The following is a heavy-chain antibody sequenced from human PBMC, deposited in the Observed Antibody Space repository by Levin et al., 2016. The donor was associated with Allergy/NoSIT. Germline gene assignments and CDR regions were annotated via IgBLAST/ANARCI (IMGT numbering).Heavy chain of an antibody. Sequence: GESLKISCAASGFTFSSYAMSWVRQAPGKGLEWVSVIYSGGSTYHAESVKGRFTISRDTSKNTLYLQMNSLRVEDTAVYYCARVGGSGSSPWGQGTLVTVSS. V-gene: IGHV3-66*01. CDR1: GFTFSSYA. J-gene: IGHJ5*02. CDR2: IYSGGST. CDR3: ARVGGSGSSP. D-gene: IGHD3-10*01.